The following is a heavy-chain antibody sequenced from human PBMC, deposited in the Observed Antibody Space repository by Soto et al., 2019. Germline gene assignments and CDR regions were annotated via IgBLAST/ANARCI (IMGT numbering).Heavy chain of an antibody. V-gene: IGHV1-18*01. CDR3: AREAAAGPIDY. J-gene: IGHJ4*02. D-gene: IGHD6-13*01. CDR1: GYTFTSYG. Sequence: GASVKVSCKASGYTFTSYGISWVRQAPGQGLERMGWISAYNGNTNYAQKLQGRVTMTTDTSTSTAYMELRSLRFVDTAVYYCAREAAAGPIDYWGQGTLVTVSS. CDR2: ISAYNGNT.